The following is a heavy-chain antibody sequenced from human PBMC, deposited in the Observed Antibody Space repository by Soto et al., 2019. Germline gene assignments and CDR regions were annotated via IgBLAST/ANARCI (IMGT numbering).Heavy chain of an antibody. Sequence: GGSLRLSCAASGFTFSNAWMNWVRQAPGKGLEWVGRIKSKTDGGTTDYAAPVKGRFTISRDDSKNTLYLQMNSLKTEDTAVYYCTTDPDLPSNYYDSSGYYPFDYWGQGTLVTVSS. V-gene: IGHV3-15*07. CDR3: TTDPDLPSNYYDSSGYYPFDY. CDR1: GFTFSNAW. D-gene: IGHD3-22*01. CDR2: IKSKTDGGTT. J-gene: IGHJ4*02.